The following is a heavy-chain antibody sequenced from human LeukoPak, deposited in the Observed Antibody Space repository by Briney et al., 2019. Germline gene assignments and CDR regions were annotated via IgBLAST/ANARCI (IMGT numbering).Heavy chain of an antibody. CDR2: IDSTGST. V-gene: IGHV3-66*01. CDR3: ARRERLGYSYGRGTLDI. CDR1: GXLVSSNY. Sequence: GGSLRLSCVASGXLVSSNYVSWVRQAPGKGLEWVSFIDSTGSTYYADSVKGRFTISRDNSRNTLYLQMNSLRVEDTAVYYCARRERLGYSYGRGTLDIWGQGTMVTVSS. J-gene: IGHJ3*02. D-gene: IGHD5-18*01.